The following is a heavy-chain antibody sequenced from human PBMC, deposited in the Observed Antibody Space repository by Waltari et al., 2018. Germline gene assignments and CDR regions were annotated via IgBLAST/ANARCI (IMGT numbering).Heavy chain of an antibody. V-gene: IGHV1-18*01. CDR3: ARVGYSNYGVGGAFDI. CDR2: ISAYNGNT. Sequence: QVQLVQSGAEVKKPGASVKVSCKASGYTFTSYGISWVRQAPGQGLEWMGWISAYNGNTKYAQKVQGRVTMTTDTSTSTAYMELRSLRSDDTAVYDCARVGYSNYGVGGAFDIWGQGTMVTVSS. J-gene: IGHJ3*02. D-gene: IGHD4-4*01. CDR1: GYTFTSYG.